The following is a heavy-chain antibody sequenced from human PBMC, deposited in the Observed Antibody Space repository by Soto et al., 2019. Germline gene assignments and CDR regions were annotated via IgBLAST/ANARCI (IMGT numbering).Heavy chain of an antibody. Sequence: EVQLLESGGGLVQPGGSLSLSCAASGFTFSSYAMSCVRQAPGKGLEWVSAISGSGGSTYYADSVKGRFTISRDNSKNTLYLQMNSLRAEDTAVYYCAKGTTVTTSFDYWGQGTLVTVSS. V-gene: IGHV3-23*01. J-gene: IGHJ4*02. CDR2: ISGSGGST. CDR1: GFTFSSYA. CDR3: AKGTTVTTSFDY. D-gene: IGHD4-17*01.